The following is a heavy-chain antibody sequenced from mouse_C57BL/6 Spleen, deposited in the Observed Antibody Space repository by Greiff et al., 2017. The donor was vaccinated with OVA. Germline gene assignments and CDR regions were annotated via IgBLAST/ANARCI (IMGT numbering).Heavy chain of an antibody. CDR3: TRDYDYVAWCAY. V-gene: IGHV1-15*01. D-gene: IGHD2-4*01. CDR2: IDPETGGT. CDR1: GYTFTDYE. Sequence: QVQLQQSGAELVRPGASVTLSCKASGYTFTDYEMHWVKQTPVHGLEWIGAIDPETGGTAYNQKFKGKAILTAAKSSSTAYMELRSLTSEDSAVYYCTRDYDYVAWCAYGGQGTLVTVSA. J-gene: IGHJ3*01.